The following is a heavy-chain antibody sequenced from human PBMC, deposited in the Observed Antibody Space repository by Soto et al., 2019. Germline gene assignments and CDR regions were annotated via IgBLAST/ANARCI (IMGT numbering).Heavy chain of an antibody. J-gene: IGHJ4*02. D-gene: IGHD2-15*01. Sequence: SETLSLTCTVSGDSMGTGGHYYNWIRQVPGKGLEWIGYIYYSGATHYSPSLRPRATISRDTSKNQFSLTLISVTAADTALYYCARDEDLRPTVWAYWRQGIQVTVSS. V-gene: IGHV4-31*03. CDR2: IYYSGAT. CDR1: GDSMGTGGHY. CDR3: ARDEDLRPTVWAY.